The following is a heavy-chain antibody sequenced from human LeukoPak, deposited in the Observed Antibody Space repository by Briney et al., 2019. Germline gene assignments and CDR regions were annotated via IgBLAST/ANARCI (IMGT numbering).Heavy chain of an antibody. V-gene: IGHV3-30*04. Sequence: GGSLRLSCAASGFTFSSYAMHWVRQAPGKGLEWVAVISYDGSNKYYADSVKGRFTISRDNSKNTLYLQMNSLRAEDTAVYYCAREGRGLPNDYWGQGTLVTVSS. J-gene: IGHJ4*02. CDR3: AREGRGLPNDY. CDR2: ISYDGSNK. D-gene: IGHD3-10*01. CDR1: GFTFSSYA.